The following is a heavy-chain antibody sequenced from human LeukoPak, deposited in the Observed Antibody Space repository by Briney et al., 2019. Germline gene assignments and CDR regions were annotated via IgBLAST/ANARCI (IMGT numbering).Heavy chain of an antibody. D-gene: IGHD6-25*01. J-gene: IGHJ4*02. CDR3: ATDPYSSGPLNDY. V-gene: IGHV1-24*01. CDR1: GYTLTELS. Sequence: GASVKVSCKVSGYTLTELSMHWVRQAPGKGLEWMGGFDPEDGETIYAQKFQGRVTMTEDTSTDTAYMELSSLRSEDTAVYYCATDPYSSGPLNDYWGQETLVTVSS. CDR2: FDPEDGET.